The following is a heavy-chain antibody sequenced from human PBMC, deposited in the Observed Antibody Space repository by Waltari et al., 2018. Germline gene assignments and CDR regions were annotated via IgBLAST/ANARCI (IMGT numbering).Heavy chain of an antibody. V-gene: IGHV4-4*07. CDR3: AREVGGSRWFDP. D-gene: IGHD3-16*01. Sequence: QVQLQESGPGLVKTSETLSLTCTVSGGSISTYYWTWIRQPAGQGLEWIGRINTGGNTNHNPSLKCRGTMSVDTSKNQFSLTLSSVTAADTAVYYCAREVGGSRWFDPWGQGTLVTVSS. J-gene: IGHJ5*02. CDR2: INTGGNT. CDR1: GGSISTYY.